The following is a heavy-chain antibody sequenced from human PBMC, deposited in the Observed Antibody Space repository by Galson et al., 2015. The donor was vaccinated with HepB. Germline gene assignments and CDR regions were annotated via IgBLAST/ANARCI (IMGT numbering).Heavy chain of an antibody. CDR2: INHSGST. CDR3: ARGSYYYDSSGSHVSFDY. J-gene: IGHJ4*02. V-gene: IGHV4-34*01. Sequence: ETLSLTCAVYGGSFSGYHCSWIRQPPGKGLEWIGEINHSGSTNYNPSLKSRVTISVDTSKNQFSLKLSSVTAADTAVYYCARGSYYYDSSGSHVSFDYWGQGTLVTVSS. CDR1: GGSFSGYH. D-gene: IGHD3-22*01.